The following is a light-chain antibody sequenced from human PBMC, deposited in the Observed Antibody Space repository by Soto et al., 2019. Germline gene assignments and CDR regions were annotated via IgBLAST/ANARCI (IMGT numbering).Light chain of an antibody. CDR2: AAS. CDR3: HQSYSTPLT. J-gene: IGKJ4*01. V-gene: IGKV1-39*01. CDR1: QSILSY. Sequence: DIQVTQSPSSLSASVGARVTITCRASQSILSYLNWYQQKPGKAPKLLIYAASSLQSGVPSRFSGSGSGTDFTLTISSLQPEDFVTYYCHQSYSTPLTFGGGTKVDIK.